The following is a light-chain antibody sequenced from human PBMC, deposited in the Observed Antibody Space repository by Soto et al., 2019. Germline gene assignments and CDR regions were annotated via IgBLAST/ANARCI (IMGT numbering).Light chain of an antibody. J-gene: IGLJ1*01. V-gene: IGLV1-40*01. CDR1: SSNIGATYD. Sequence: QSALTQPPSVSGAPGQRVTLSCTGSSSNIGATYDVQWYQQLPGTAPKLLIYGNSNRPSGVPDRFSGSKSGTSASLAITGLQADDEADYYCQSYDSSLSAHYVFGSGTKVTVL. CDR3: QSYDSSLSAHYV. CDR2: GNS.